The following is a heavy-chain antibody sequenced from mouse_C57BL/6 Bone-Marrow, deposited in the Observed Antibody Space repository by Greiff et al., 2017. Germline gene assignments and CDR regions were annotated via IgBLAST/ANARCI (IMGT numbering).Heavy chain of an antibody. CDR1: GYTFTSYG. Sequence: VQLQQSGAELARPGASVKLSCKASGYTFTSYGISWVKQRTGQGLEWIGEIYPRSGNTYYNEKCKGKAILTADKSSSTAYMELRSLTSEDSAVYFCARFGWLLLDYWGQGTTLTVSS. CDR2: IYPRSGNT. J-gene: IGHJ2*01. V-gene: IGHV1-81*01. D-gene: IGHD2-3*01. CDR3: ARFGWLLLDY.